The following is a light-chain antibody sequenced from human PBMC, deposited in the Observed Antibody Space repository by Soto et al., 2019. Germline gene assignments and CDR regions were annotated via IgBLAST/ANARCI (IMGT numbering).Light chain of an antibody. V-gene: IGLV2-11*01. Sequence: QSVLTQPRSVSGSPGQSVTISCTGTSSDVGGYNYVSWYQQHPGKAPKLMIYDVSKRPSGVPDRFSGSKSGNTASLTISGLQDEDEADYYCCSYAGSYVFGNGTKVTV. CDR3: CSYAGSYV. CDR1: SSDVGGYNY. CDR2: DVS. J-gene: IGLJ1*01.